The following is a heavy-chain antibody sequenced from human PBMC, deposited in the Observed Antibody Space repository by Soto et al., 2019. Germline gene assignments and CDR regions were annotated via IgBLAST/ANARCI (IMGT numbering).Heavy chain of an antibody. Sequence: SGPTLVNPTQTLTLTCTLSGFSLSPSGVGVGWIRQPPGKALEWLALIYWKDDKRYSPSLKSRLSITEDTSKNQVVLTMTNMDPVDTATYYCAHSIDAFIAVAGGEYFQHWGQGTLVTVSS. CDR3: AHSIDAFIAVAGGEYFQH. CDR2: IYWKDDK. J-gene: IGHJ1*01. CDR1: GFSLSPSGVG. D-gene: IGHD6-19*01. V-gene: IGHV2-5*01.